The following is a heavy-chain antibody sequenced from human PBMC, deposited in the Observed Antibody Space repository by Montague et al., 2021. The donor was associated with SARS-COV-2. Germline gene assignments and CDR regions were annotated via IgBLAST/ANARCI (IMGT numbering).Heavy chain of an antibody. CDR3: ARVFPRWLQFDPYFDY. V-gene: IGHV4-34*01. D-gene: IGHD5-24*01. Sequence: SETLSLTCAVYGGSFSGYYWSWVRRPPGKGLEWIGEITHSGNTXXXPXXXXRVTISVDTSKNQFSLTLTSVTAADTAVYYCARVFPRWLQFDPYFDYWGQGTLVTVSS. CDR1: GGSFSGYY. CDR2: ITHSGNT. J-gene: IGHJ4*02.